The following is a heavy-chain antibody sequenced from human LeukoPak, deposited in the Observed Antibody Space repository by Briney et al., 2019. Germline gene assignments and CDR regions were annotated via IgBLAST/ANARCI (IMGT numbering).Heavy chain of an antibody. J-gene: IGHJ4*02. Sequence: SETLSLTCTVSGGSISSGGYYWSWIRQPPGKGLEWIGYIHHSGSTYYNPSLKSRVTISVDRSKNQFSLKLSSVTAADTAVYYCARHGGYHSPIDYWGQGTLVTVSS. CDR1: GGSISSGGYY. D-gene: IGHD3-22*01. CDR3: ARHGGYHSPIDY. CDR2: IHHSGST. V-gene: IGHV4-30-2*01.